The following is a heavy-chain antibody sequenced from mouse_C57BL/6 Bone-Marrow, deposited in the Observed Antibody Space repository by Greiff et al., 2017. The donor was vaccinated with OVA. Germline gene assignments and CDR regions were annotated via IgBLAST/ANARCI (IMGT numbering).Heavy chain of an antibody. CDR3: ARQGYGSSYHYFDY. V-gene: IGHV5-15*01. Sequence: EVHLVESGGGLVQPGGSLKLSCAASGFTFSDYGMAWVRQAPRQGPEWVAFISNLAYSIYYADTVTGRFTISRENAKNTLYLEMSSLRSEDTAMYYCARQGYGSSYHYFDYWGQGTTLTVSS. CDR1: GFTFSDYG. CDR2: ISNLAYSI. D-gene: IGHD1-1*01. J-gene: IGHJ2*01.